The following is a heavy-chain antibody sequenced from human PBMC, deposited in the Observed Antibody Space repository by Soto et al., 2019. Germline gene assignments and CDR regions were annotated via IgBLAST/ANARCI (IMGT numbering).Heavy chain of an antibody. CDR3: ARATAAAGTRGVFDY. CDR1: GGTFSSYA. CDR2: IIPIFGTA. Sequence: ASVKVSCKASGGTFSSYAISWVRQAPGQGLEWMGGIIPIFGTANYAQKFQGRVTITADKSTSTAYMELSSLRSEDTAVYYCARATAAAGTRGVFDYWGQGTLVTVSS. J-gene: IGHJ4*02. V-gene: IGHV1-69*06. D-gene: IGHD6-13*01.